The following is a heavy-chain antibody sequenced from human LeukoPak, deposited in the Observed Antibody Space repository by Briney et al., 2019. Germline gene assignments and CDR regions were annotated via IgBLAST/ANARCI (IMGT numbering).Heavy chain of an antibody. J-gene: IGHJ4*02. CDR1: GYSISSGYY. CDR3: AGQYYYDSSGYYLPFDY. V-gene: IGHV4-38-2*02. CDR2: IYNSGST. Sequence: PSETLSLTCTVSGYSISSGYYWGWIRQAPGKGLEWIGSIYNSGSTYYNPSLKSRVTISVDMSKNQFSLKMSSVTAADTAVYYCAGQYYYDSSGYYLPFDYWGQGTLVTVSS. D-gene: IGHD3-22*01.